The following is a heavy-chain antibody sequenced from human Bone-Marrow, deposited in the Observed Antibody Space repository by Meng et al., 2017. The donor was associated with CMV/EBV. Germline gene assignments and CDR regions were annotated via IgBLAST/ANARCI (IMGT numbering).Heavy chain of an antibody. J-gene: IGHJ5*02. CDR2: VLYGGNT. V-gene: IGHV4-59*01. D-gene: IGHD6-19*01. Sequence: SETLSLTRLVSGGSIRGYYWSWIRQSPGKGLEWIGDVLYGGNTNHNPSLKSRVSISADTSKKQVSLKLTSVSAADTAVYFCARGISSGNMFDPWGQGTLVTVSS. CDR1: GGSIRGYY. CDR3: ARGISSGNMFDP.